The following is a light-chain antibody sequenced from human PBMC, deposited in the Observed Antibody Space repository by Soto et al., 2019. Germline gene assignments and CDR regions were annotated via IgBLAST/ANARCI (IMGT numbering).Light chain of an antibody. CDR3: QQYVSSPLT. Sequence: EIVLTQSPGALSFSPVEGSTLSCSASQSVSNNYLAWYQQKPGQAPRLVISGASSRATAIPDRFSGSGSDTDFTLTISRLEPEDFAVYYCQQYVSSPLTFGGGTKVDIK. CDR1: QSVSNNY. J-gene: IGKJ4*01. V-gene: IGKV3-20*01. CDR2: GAS.